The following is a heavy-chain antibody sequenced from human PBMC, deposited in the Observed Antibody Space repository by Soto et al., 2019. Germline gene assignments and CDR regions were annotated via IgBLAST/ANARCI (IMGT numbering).Heavy chain of an antibody. CDR2: IIPIFGTA. V-gene: IGHV1-69*12. CDR1: GGTFSSNA. D-gene: IGHD2-15*01. Sequence: QVQLVQSGAEVKKPGSSVKVSCKASGGTFSSNAISWVRQAPGQGLEWMGGIIPIFGTANDAQKFQGRDTITADESTSTAYMELSSLRSEDTAVYYCARHPGGRGYYYGMDVWGQGTTVTVSS. J-gene: IGHJ6*02. CDR3: ARHPGGRGYYYGMDV.